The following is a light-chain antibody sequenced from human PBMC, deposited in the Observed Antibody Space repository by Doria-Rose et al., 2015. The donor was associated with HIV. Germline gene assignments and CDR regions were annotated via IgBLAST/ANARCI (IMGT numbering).Light chain of an antibody. CDR1: QSFSSTY. CDR3: HQYGTSWT. Sequence: TQSPGTLSLSPGGRATLSCRASQSFSSTYLAWYQQKPGQAPSLLIYDGSTRATGTPDRCSASGSGTDFTLTINRLEPEDFALYYCHQYGTSWTFGQGTKVEI. J-gene: IGKJ1*01. CDR2: DGS. V-gene: IGKV3-20*01.